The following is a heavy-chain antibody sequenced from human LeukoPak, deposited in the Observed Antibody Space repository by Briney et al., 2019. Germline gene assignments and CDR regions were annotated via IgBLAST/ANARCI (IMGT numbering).Heavy chain of an antibody. CDR1: GFTFSSYS. CDR2: ISSSSSYI. V-gene: IGHV3-21*01. J-gene: IGHJ4*02. D-gene: IGHD1-26*01. Sequence: GGSLRLSCAASGFTFSSYSMNRVRQAPGKGLEWVSSISSSSSYIYYADSVKGRFTISRDNAKNSLYLQMNSLRAEDTAVYYCARSPEWELLEYYFDYWGQGTLVTVSS. CDR3: ARSPEWELLEYYFDY.